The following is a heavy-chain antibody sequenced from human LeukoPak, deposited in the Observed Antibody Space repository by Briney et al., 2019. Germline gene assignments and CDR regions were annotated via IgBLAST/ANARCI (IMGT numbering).Heavy chain of an antibody. V-gene: IGHV4-59*08. J-gene: IGHJ4*02. Sequence: PETLSLTCTVSGGSISSYSWSRIRQPPGEGLEWIGYIYYSGSTNYNPSLRSRVTISVDTSKNQFSLKLSSVTTADTAIYYCARHVYSSSPFDYWGQGTLVTVSS. CDR1: GGSISSYS. CDR3: ARHVYSSSPFDY. D-gene: IGHD6-13*01. CDR2: IYYSGST.